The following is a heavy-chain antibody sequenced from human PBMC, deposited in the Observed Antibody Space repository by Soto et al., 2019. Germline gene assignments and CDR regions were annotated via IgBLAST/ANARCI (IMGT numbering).Heavy chain of an antibody. CDR2: ISYDGSNK. Sequence: SLRLSCAASGFTFSSYGMHWVRQAPGKGLEWVAVISYDGSNKYYADSVKGRFTISRDNSKNTLYLQMNSLRAEDTAVYYCAKAEYYYDSSGTRFDYWGQGTLVTVSS. D-gene: IGHD3-22*01. V-gene: IGHV3-30*18. J-gene: IGHJ4*02. CDR3: AKAEYYYDSSGTRFDY. CDR1: GFTFSSYG.